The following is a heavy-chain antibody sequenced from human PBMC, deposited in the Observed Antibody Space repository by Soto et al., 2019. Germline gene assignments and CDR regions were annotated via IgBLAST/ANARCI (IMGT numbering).Heavy chain of an antibody. CDR1: GGSISSSSYY. J-gene: IGHJ4*02. V-gene: IGHV4-39*01. CDR3: ARLESGDSLYFDY. CDR2: IYYSGST. Sequence: SETLSLTCTVSGGSISSSSYYWGWIRQPPGKGLEWIGSIYYSGSTYYNPSLKSRVTISVDTSKNQFSLKLSSVTAADTAVYYCARLESGDSLYFDYWGQGTLVTVSS. D-gene: IGHD7-27*01.